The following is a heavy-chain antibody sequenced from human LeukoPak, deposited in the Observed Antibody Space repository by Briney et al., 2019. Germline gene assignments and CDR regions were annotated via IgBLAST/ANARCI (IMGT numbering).Heavy chain of an antibody. CDR2: ISAYNGNT. D-gene: IGHD3-22*01. J-gene: IGHJ5*02. V-gene: IGHV1-18*01. CDR1: GYTFTSYG. CDR3: ARNYDSSGWDPQNWFDP. Sequence: VASVTVSCKASGYTFTSYGISWVRQALGQGLEGMGWISAYNGNTNYAQKLQGRVTMTTDTSTSTAYMELRSLRSDDTAVYYCARNYDSSGWDPQNWFDPWGQGTLVTGSS.